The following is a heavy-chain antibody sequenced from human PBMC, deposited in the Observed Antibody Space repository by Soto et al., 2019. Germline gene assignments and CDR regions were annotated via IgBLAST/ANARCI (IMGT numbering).Heavy chain of an antibody. Sequence: SETLSLTCTVSGGSISSYYWSWIRQPPGKGLEWIGYIYYSGSTNYNPSLKSRVTISVDTSKNQFSLKLSSVTAADTAVYYCARGAMVGDYDFWSGYFYYYYYGMDVWGQGTTVTVSS. V-gene: IGHV4-59*12. J-gene: IGHJ6*02. CDR2: IYYSGST. CDR1: GGSISSYY. D-gene: IGHD3-3*01. CDR3: ARGAMVGDYDFWSGYFYYYYYGMDV.